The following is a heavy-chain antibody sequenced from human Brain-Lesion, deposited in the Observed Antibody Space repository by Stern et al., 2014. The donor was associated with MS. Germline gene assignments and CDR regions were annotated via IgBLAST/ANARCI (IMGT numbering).Heavy chain of an antibody. Sequence: EVPLVESGGVLVQPGGSLKLSCAASGFTFSRYWMTWVRQAPGPGLEWVSNIKEDGSEQYYVDSVKGRFTMSRDNAKNSLYLQMNSLRAEDTAVYYCARRVLVAMGGYPKTLDVWGRGTTVTVSS. CDR3: ARRVLVAMGGYPKTLDV. D-gene: IGHD2-2*01. J-gene: IGHJ6*02. CDR2: IKEDGSEQ. V-gene: IGHV3-7*01. CDR1: GFTFSRYW.